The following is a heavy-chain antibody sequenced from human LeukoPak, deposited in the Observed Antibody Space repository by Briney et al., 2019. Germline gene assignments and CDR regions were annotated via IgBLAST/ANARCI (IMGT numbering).Heavy chain of an antibody. V-gene: IGHV3-7*05. J-gene: IGHJ3*02. CDR1: GFSFSSYW. D-gene: IGHD3-10*01. CDR2: IKQDKSEK. CDR3: VRDGMGGIKAFDI. Sequence: GGSLRLSCVASGFSFSSYWISWVRQAPGRGLEWVANIKQDKSEKYYVDSVRGRFTISRDNAQNSLYLQMSSLRADDTAVYYCVRDGMGGIKAFDIWGQGTMVTVSS.